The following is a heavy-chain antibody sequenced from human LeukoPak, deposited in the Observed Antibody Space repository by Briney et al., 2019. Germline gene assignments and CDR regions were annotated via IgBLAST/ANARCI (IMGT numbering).Heavy chain of an antibody. CDR3: ATDQYSSGWSFDY. CDR1: GFTYCSYD. Sequence: GGSERLSCTASGFTYCSYDMHWVRQAPGKGLEWVAVISYHGSNKYYADSVKGRFTISRDNSKNTLYLQMNSLSAEDTAVYYCATDQYSSGWSFDYWRQGTLVTVSS. J-gene: IGHJ4*02. D-gene: IGHD6-19*01. CDR2: ISYHGSNK. V-gene: IGHV3-30*03.